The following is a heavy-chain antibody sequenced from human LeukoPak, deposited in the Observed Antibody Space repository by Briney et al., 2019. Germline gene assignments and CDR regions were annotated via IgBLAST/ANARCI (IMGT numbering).Heavy chain of an antibody. J-gene: IGHJ4*02. V-gene: IGHV3-23*01. CDR3: AKDQGRRDGYNGGGFNY. CDR2: ISGSGGST. Sequence: GGSLRLSCAASGFTFSSYAMSWVRQAPGKGPEWVSAISGSGGSTYYADSVKGRFTISRDNSKNTLYLQMNSLRAEDTAVYYCAKDQGRRDGYNGGGFNYWGRGTLVTVSS. D-gene: IGHD5-24*01. CDR1: GFTFSSYA.